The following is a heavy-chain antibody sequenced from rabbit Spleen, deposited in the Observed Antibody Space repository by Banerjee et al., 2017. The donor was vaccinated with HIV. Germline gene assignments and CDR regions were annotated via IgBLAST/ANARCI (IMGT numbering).Heavy chain of an antibody. J-gene: IGHJ4*01. CDR3: ARDSDGRSQRYYFDL. V-gene: IGHV1S40*01. Sequence: QSLEESGGGLVKPEGSLTLTCTASGFSFDSGYVMCWVRQAPGKGLEWIACINSYTGKTVYASWVKGRFTISRASSTTVTLRMTSLTAADTATYFCARDSDGRSQRYYFDLWGPGTLVTVS. CDR2: INSYTGKT. CDR1: GFSFDSGYV. D-gene: IGHD8-1*01.